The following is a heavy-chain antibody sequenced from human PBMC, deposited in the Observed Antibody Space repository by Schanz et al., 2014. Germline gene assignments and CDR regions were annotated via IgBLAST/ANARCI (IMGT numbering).Heavy chain of an antibody. Sequence: EVQLVESGGGLVQPGGSLRLSCAASGFGFSSYSMNWVRQAPGKRLEWVSAISGSGGSTYYADSVKGRFTISRDNAKNSLYLEMNSLRAEDTALYYCARDRRNADLDYWGQGTLVTVSS. CDR2: ISGSGGST. CDR3: ARDRRNADLDY. D-gene: IGHD1-1*01. CDR1: GFGFSSYS. V-gene: IGHV3-48*01. J-gene: IGHJ4*02.